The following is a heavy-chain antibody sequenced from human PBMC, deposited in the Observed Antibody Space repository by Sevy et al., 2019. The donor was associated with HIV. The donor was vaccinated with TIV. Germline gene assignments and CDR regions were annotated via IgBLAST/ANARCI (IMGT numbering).Heavy chain of an antibody. CDR2: IYSGGST. Sequence: GGSLRLSCAASGFTVSSNYMSWVRQPPGKGLEWVSVIYSGGSTYYADSVKGRFTISRDNSKNTLYLQMNSLRAEDTAVYYCARELRIAVAVGAFDIWGQGTMVTVSS. V-gene: IGHV3-53*01. CDR3: ARELRIAVAVGAFDI. CDR1: GFTVSSNY. D-gene: IGHD6-19*01. J-gene: IGHJ3*02.